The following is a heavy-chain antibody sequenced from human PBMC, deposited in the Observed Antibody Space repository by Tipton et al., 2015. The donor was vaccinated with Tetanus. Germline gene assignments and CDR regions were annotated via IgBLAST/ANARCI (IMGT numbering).Heavy chain of an antibody. D-gene: IGHD2-15*01. J-gene: IGHJ4*02. CDR1: GYIFTNYW. V-gene: IGHV5-51*01. CDR3: ARAHCSDGVCNFDF. CDR2: IYPGESDT. Sequence: EVQLVQSGGEVKKPGESLKISCKGSGYIFTNYWIGWVRQKPGKGLAWMGFIYPGESDTRYSPSFQGQVTISVDKSINTAYLQWSSLKASDTSMFYWARAHCSDGVCNFDFWGQGALVTVAS.